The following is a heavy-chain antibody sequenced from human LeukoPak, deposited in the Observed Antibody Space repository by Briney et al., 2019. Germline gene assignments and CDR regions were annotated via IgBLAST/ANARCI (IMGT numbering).Heavy chain of an antibody. CDR1: GFSFSAYD. V-gene: IGHV3-7*01. Sequence: PGVSLRLSCAASGFSFSAYDMSWVRQATGKGLEWVANIKLDGSEKYYVDSVKGRFTISRDNAKNSLYLQMNSLRAEDTAVYYCARTTGTTFRWFDPWGQGTLVTVSS. J-gene: IGHJ5*02. D-gene: IGHD1-1*01. CDR2: IKLDGSEK. CDR3: ARTTGTTFRWFDP.